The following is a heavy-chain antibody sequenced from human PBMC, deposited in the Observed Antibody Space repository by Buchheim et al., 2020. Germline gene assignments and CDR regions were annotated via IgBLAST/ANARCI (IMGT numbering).Heavy chain of an antibody. J-gene: IGHJ6*02. CDR3: ARIPRVVVAATRYYYGMDV. Sequence: QVQLQQWGAGLLKPSETLSLTCAVYGGSFSGYYWSWIRQPPGKGLEWIGEINHSGSTNYNPSLKSRVTISVETSKNQLSLKLSSVTAADTAVYYCARIPRVVVAATRYYYGMDVWGQGTT. D-gene: IGHD2-15*01. CDR1: GGSFSGYY. V-gene: IGHV4-34*01. CDR2: INHSGST.